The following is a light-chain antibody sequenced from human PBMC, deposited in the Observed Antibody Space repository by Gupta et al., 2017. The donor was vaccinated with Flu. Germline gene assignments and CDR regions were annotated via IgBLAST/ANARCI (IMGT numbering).Light chain of an antibody. CDR3: QQYGSSPT. J-gene: IGKJ1*01. Sequence: ETVLTQSPGTLSLSPGERATLSCRASQNVINSYLGWYQQRPGQAPRLLIYGASTRATGISDRFSGSGSGTDFTLTISRLQPEDFAMYYCQQYGSSPTFGQGTKVEIK. CDR1: QNVINSY. V-gene: IGKV3-20*01. CDR2: GAS.